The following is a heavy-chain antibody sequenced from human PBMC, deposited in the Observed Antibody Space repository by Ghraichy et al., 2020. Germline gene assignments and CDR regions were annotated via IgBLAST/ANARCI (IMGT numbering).Heavy chain of an antibody. CDR3: ARDPDKIVATEVDY. V-gene: IGHV3-21*01. D-gene: IGHD5-12*01. CDR2: ISSSSIHI. J-gene: IGHJ4*02. CDR1: GFTFSRYS. Sequence: GESLNISCVGSGFTFSRYSMIWVRQAPGKGLEWVSAISSSSIHIHYADSVKGRFTISRDNAKNSLYLQMNSLRAEDTAVYYCARDPDKIVATEVDYWGQGTQVTVSS.